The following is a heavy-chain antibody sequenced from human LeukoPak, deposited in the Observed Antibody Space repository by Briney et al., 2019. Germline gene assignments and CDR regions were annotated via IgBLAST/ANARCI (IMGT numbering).Heavy chain of an antibody. D-gene: IGHD6-19*01. CDR3: VKGVSGWPYYFEY. Sequence: GGSLRLSCAASGFTFRNFAMSWVRQAPAEGLEWVSAIGGSDGTSYYADSVKGRFTISRDNSKSTLYLQMNSLRVDDTAVYYCVKGVSGWPYYFEYWGQGTLVTVSS. V-gene: IGHV3-23*01. CDR2: IGGSDGTS. CDR1: GFTFRNFA. J-gene: IGHJ4*02.